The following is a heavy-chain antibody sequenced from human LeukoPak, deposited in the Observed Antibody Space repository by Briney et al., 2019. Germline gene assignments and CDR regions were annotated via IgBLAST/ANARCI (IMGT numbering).Heavy chain of an antibody. CDR2: IDPNTGDT. CDR1: GQSLTGYF. CDR3: ARLGLHGSGTYYFFDY. Sequence: ASVKVSCEASGQSLTGYFIHWVRQAPGQGLEWVGRIDPNTGDTIYAQNFQGRVTVTSATSISTAYMELSRLTSDDTAVYFCARLGLHGSGTYYFFDYWGQGTLVTVSS. D-gene: IGHD3-10*01. J-gene: IGHJ4*02. V-gene: IGHV1-2*06.